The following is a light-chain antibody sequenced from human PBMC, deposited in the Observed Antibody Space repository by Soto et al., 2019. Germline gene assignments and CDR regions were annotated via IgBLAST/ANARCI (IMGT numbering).Light chain of an antibody. V-gene: IGLV2-14*01. J-gene: IGLJ2*01. CDR3: RSYTISYTLV. CDR2: EVS. CDR1: SSNVGTQNY. Sequence: QSALTQPASVSGSPGQSITISCTGSSSNVGTQNYVSWYQQHPDKAPKLMIYEVSDRPSGVSNRFSGSKSGNTASLTISGVQAEDEADYYCRSYTISYTLVFGGGTKLTVL.